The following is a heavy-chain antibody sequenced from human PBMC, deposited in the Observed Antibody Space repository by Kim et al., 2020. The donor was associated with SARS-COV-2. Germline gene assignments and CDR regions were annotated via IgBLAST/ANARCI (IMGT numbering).Heavy chain of an antibody. CDR1: GFTFNKYW. V-gene: IGHV3-74*01. CDR3: TRIQESLPWRYGMDV. CDR2: INSDGSST. Sequence: GGSLRLSCAGSGFTFNKYWMHWVRQAPGKGLVWVSRINSDGSSTSYADSVKGRVTISRDNAKNTLYLQMNSLRGEDTAVYYCTRIQESLPWRYGMDVWGQGTTVTVSS. J-gene: IGHJ6*02. D-gene: IGHD5-18*01.